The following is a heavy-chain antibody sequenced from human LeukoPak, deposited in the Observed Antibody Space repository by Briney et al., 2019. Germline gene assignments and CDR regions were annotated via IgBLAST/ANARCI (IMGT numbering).Heavy chain of an antibody. CDR2: ISASGQTT. CDR3: AREADCSGGSCYRGAFDI. CDR1: GLTFSTYA. J-gene: IGHJ3*02. V-gene: IGHV3-23*01. D-gene: IGHD2-15*01. Sequence: PGGSLRLSCGASGLTFSTYAMTWVRQAPGRGLQWVSAISASGQTTYYADSVKGRFTTSRDNSRNTLYLQMNSLRAEDTAVYYCAREADCSGGSCYRGAFDIWGQGTMVTVSS.